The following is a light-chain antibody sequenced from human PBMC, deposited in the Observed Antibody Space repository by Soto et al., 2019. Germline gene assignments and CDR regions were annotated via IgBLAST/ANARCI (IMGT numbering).Light chain of an antibody. V-gene: IGKV3-20*01. CDR2: GAS. J-gene: IGKJ4*01. CDR1: QSVSSNF. CDR3: QQYCRLPLT. Sequence: EIVLTQSPGTLSLSPGERATLSCRASQSVSSNFLAWYQQKRGQAPRLLIYGASSRATGIPDRFSGTVSGTDVTLTISRLEPEDFAVYYCQQYCRLPLTFGGGTKVEIK.